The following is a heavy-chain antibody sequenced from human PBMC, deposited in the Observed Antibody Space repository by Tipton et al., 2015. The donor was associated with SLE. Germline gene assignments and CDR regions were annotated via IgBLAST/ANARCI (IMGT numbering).Heavy chain of an antibody. CDR3: ARAGGYVPD. J-gene: IGHJ4*02. V-gene: IGHV3-23*01. Sequence: GSLRLSCEVSGFVFSNYYMIWVRQAPGKGLEWVSGISSGGANTYYAESVKGRVTIPRDNSKNTLYLQMGSLRAEDMAVYYCARAGGYVPDWGQGTLVTVSS. CDR2: ISSGGANT. CDR1: GFVFSNYY. D-gene: IGHD5-12*01.